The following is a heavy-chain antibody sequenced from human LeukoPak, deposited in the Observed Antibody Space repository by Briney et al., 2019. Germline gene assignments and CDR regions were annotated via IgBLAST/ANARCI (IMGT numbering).Heavy chain of an antibody. CDR2: LRHDGNSK. D-gene: IGHD1-26*01. CDR1: GFTFSSSG. Sequence: GGSLRLSCAASGFTFSSSGMHWVRQAPGKGLEWVAFLRHDGNSKNYANSVKGRFTISRDTSKNTLFLQMNSLGAEDTAVYYCAKDRSGTYYFDCWGQGTLVTVSS. V-gene: IGHV3-30*02. CDR3: AKDRSGTYYFDC. J-gene: IGHJ4*02.